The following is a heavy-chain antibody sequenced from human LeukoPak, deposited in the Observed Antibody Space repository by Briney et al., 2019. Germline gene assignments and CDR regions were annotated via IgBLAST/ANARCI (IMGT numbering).Heavy chain of an antibody. CDR1: GFTFSSYA. J-gene: IGHJ6*03. CDR2: ISYDGSNK. Sequence: GSLRLSCAASGFTFSSYAMHWVRQAPGKGLEWVAVISYDGSNKYYADSVKGRFTISRDNSKNTLYLQMNSLRAEDTAVYYCARHLVGATRDYYYYYMDVWGKGTTVTVSS. D-gene: IGHD1-26*01. CDR3: ARHLVGATRDYYYYYMDV. V-gene: IGHV3-30-3*01.